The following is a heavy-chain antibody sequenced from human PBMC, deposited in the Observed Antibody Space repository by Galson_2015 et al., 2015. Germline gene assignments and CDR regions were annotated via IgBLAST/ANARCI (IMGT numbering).Heavy chain of an antibody. Sequence: SLRLSCAASGFTFSNFGMHWVRQASGKGLEWVAVISSDGSNKYYADSVKGRFTVSRDNSKTTLYLQMNSLRAEDTAVFYCAKDRGSGPSYLYGMDVWGQGTTVTVSS. J-gene: IGHJ6*02. V-gene: IGHV3-30*18. CDR1: GFTFSNFG. D-gene: IGHD2-15*01. CDR3: AKDRGSGPSYLYGMDV. CDR2: ISSDGSNK.